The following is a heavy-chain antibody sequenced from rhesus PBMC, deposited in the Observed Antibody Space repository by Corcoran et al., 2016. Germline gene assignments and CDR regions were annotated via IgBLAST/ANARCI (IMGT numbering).Heavy chain of an antibody. CDR1: GGSISSGYYY. V-gene: IGHV4-122*02. CDR2: ITYSGST. D-gene: IGHD4-29*01. Sequence: QVQLQESGPGLVKPSETLSLTCAVSGGSISSGYYYWSWIRQPPGKGLEWIGYITYSGSTSYNPSLKSRVTISRDTSKNQFSLKLSSVTAADTAVYYCARLFMTTVAAAFDYWGQGVLVTVSS. J-gene: IGHJ4*01. CDR3: ARLFMTTVAAAFDY.